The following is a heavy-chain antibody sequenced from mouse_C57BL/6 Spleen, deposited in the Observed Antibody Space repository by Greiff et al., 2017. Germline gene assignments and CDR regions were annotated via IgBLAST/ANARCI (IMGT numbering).Heavy chain of an antibody. CDR1: GFTFSSYA. CDR2: ISDGGSYT. D-gene: IGHD3-3*01. Sequence: EVMLVESGGGLVKPGGSLKLSCAASGFTFSSYAMSWVRQTPEKRLEWVATISDGGSYTYYPDNVKGRFTSSRDNAKNNLYLQMSHLKSEDTAMYYCARDQGPTWCAYWGQGTLVTVSA. CDR3: ARDQGPTWCAY. V-gene: IGHV5-4*01. J-gene: IGHJ3*01.